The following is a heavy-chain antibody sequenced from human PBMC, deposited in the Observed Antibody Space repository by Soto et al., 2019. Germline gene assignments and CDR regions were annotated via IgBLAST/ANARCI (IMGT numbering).Heavy chain of an antibody. CDR1: GDSVSSNSAA. V-gene: IGHV6-1*01. CDR2: TYYRSKWYN. CDR3: ASLVVVIPGAEYFQH. Sequence: SQTLSLTCAISGDSVSSNSAAWNWIRQSPSRGLEWLGRTYYRSKWYNDYAVSVKSRITINPDTSKNQFSLQLNSVTPEDTAVYYCASLVVVIPGAEYFQHWGQGTLVTVSS. D-gene: IGHD3-22*01. J-gene: IGHJ1*01.